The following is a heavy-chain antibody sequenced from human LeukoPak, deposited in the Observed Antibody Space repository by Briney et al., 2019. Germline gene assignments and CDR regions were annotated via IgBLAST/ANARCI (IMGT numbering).Heavy chain of an antibody. V-gene: IGHV4-31*03. CDR1: GGSISSGGYFY. CDR2: IYYTGST. CDR3: ARDFWTRFDP. D-gene: IGHD3/OR15-3a*01. Sequence: SQTLSLTCTVSGGSISSGGYFYYGWIRQHPGKGLEWIGYIYYTGSTYYDPSLKSRVSISVDTSKNQFSLKLSSVTAADTAVYYCARDFWTRFDPWGQGTLVTVSS. J-gene: IGHJ5*02.